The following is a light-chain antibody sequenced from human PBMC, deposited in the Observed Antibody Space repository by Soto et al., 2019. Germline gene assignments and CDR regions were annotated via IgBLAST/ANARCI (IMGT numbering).Light chain of an antibody. Sequence: DIQMTQSPSSLSASVGDRGSITCRASQTITNHLSWYQQRPGKAPKLLIYAASSLQSGVPLRFSGSGSGTDFTLTISSLQFEDFATYYCQQSYNSPLPFSGGTKVDIK. CDR3: QQSYNSPLP. J-gene: IGKJ4*01. V-gene: IGKV1-39*01. CDR1: QTITNH. CDR2: AAS.